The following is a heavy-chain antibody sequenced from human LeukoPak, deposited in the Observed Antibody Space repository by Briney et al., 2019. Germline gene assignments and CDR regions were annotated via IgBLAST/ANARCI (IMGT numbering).Heavy chain of an antibody. Sequence: GASVKVSCKASGYTFTSYGISWVRQAPGQGREWMGWISAYNGNTNYAQKLQGRVTMTTDTSTSTAYMELRSLRSDDTAVYYCARDACSSTSCYEGVTSDYWGQGTLVTVSS. J-gene: IGHJ4*02. V-gene: IGHV1-18*01. D-gene: IGHD2-2*01. CDR1: GYTFTSYG. CDR2: ISAYNGNT. CDR3: ARDACSSTSCYEGVTSDY.